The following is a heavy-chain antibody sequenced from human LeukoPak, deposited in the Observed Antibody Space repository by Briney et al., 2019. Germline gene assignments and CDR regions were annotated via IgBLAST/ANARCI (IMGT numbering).Heavy chain of an antibody. CDR3: ARQETDYYDSSGLYMDV. Sequence: SETLSLTCAVSGGSLSGYSWSWARQPPGEGLEWIGEINHSGSTDYNPSLRSRVSMSLDTSKKVFSLNLTSVTAADTAVYYCARQETDYYDSSGLYMDVWGKGTTVAVSS. D-gene: IGHD3-22*01. J-gene: IGHJ6*03. V-gene: IGHV4-34*01. CDR1: GGSLSGYS. CDR2: INHSGST.